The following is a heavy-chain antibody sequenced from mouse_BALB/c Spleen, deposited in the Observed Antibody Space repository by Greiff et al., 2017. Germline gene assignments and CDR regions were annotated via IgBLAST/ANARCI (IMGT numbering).Heavy chain of an antibody. CDR3: ARDGYDVNYAMDY. Sequence: EVKVVESGGGLVQPGGSLRLSCATSGFTFTDYYMSWVRQPPGKALEWLGFIRNKANGYTTEYSASVKGRFTISRDNSQSILYLQMNTLRAEDSATYYCARDGYDVNYAMDYWGQGTSVTVSS. CDR2: IRNKANGYTT. J-gene: IGHJ4*01. CDR1: GFTFTDYY. D-gene: IGHD2-2*01. V-gene: IGHV7-3*02.